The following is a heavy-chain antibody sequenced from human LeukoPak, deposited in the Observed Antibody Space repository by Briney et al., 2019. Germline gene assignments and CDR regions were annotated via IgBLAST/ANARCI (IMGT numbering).Heavy chain of an antibody. V-gene: IGHV3-49*04. CDR2: IRSKIYGGTI. D-gene: IGHD3-16*01. CDR1: A. CDR3: SSYRPLGDYFHY. Sequence: AVSWVRQAPGKGLERVGFIRSKIYGGTIEYAASVKGRFTISRDDSKSIAYLQMDSLKIEDTAVYYCSSYRPLGDYFHYWGQGTLVTVSS. J-gene: IGHJ4*02.